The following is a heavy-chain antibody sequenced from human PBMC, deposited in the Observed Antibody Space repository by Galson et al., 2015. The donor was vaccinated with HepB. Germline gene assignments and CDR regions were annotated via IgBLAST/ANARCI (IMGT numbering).Heavy chain of an antibody. CDR1: GFTFSNAW. CDR3: TTDGILYDFWSGYRGITHDAFDI. Sequence: SLRLSCAASGFTFSNAWMSWVRQAPGKGLEWVGRIKSKTDGGTTDYAAPVKGRFTISRDDSKNTLYLQMNSLKTEDTAVYYCTTDGILYDFWSGYRGITHDAFDIWGQGTMVTVSS. J-gene: IGHJ3*02. D-gene: IGHD3-3*01. CDR2: IKSKTDGGTT. V-gene: IGHV3-15*01.